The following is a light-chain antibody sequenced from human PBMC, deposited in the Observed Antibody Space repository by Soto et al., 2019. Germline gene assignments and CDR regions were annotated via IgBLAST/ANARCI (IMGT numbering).Light chain of an antibody. J-gene: IGKJ1*01. Sequence: EIMLTQSPCTLSLSPGQIATLSCRASQSVSSRLAWYQQKPGQTPRLLIYGASTRATGIPARVSGSGSGTEFTLTISRLQPEDFAVYYCQQYNNWPPSWKCGKGTTGDIK. CDR1: QSVSSR. CDR2: GAS. V-gene: IGKV3-15*01. CDR3: QQYNNWPPSWK.